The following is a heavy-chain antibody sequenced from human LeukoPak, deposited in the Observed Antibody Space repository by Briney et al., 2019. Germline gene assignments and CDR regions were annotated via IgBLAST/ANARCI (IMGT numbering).Heavy chain of an antibody. CDR1: GFTFSSYA. D-gene: IGHD6-19*01. CDR3: AKDFGISSGWAHDY. CDR2: ISGSGGST. V-gene: IGHV3-23*01. Sequence: GGSLRLSCAASGFTFSSYAMSWVRQAPGKGLEWVSAISGSGGSTYYADSVKGRFTISRDNSKNTLYLQMNSLRAEDTAVYHCAKDFGISSGWAHDYWGQGTLVTVSS. J-gene: IGHJ4*02.